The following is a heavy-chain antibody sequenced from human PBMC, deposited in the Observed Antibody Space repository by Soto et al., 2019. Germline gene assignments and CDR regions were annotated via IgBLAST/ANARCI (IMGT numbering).Heavy chain of an antibody. D-gene: IGHD3-10*01. V-gene: IGHV4-39*01. CDR1: GGSVSSSSYY. Sequence: SETLSLTCTVSGGSVSSSSYYWGWIRQPPGKGLEWIGSIYYSGSTYYNPSLKSRVTISVDTSKNQFSLKLSSVTAADTAVYYCARFSMVRGVRSYYGMDVWGQGTTVTVSS. CDR2: IYYSGST. J-gene: IGHJ6*02. CDR3: ARFSMVRGVRSYYGMDV.